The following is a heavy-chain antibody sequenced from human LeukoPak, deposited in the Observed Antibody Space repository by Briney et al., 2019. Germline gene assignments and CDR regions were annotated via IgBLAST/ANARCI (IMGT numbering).Heavy chain of an antibody. CDR1: GFTFSSYA. D-gene: IGHD3-22*01. CDR2: FRGIGGST. Sequence: GSLRLSCAASGFTFSSYAMSWVRQAPGKGWEGVSAFRGIGGSTYYAEPVKGGFTFSRDNSKNTPYLQMNSLRARDRPVFYFPKDLVNRGHYYDRKGSPKWGQGTPVTVSS. J-gene: IGHJ4*01. V-gene: IGHV3-23*01. CDR3: PKDLVNRGHYYDRKGSPK.